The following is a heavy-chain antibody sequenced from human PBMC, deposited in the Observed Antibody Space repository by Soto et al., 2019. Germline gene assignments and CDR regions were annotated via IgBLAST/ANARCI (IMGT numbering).Heavy chain of an antibody. D-gene: IGHD3-22*01. J-gene: IGHJ4*02. V-gene: IGHV3-53*01. CDR1: GFTFNSNY. CDR2: IYSGGST. CDR3: AKDRVPNDSSGYYSILTDS. Sequence: GGSLRLSCSASGFTFNSNYMHWVRRTPGEGQGLRRGLEWVSVIYSGGSTYYVDSVKGRFTVSRDNSKNTLYLQMHSLRAEDTAVYYCAKDRVPNDSSGYYSILTDSWGQGTVVTVS.